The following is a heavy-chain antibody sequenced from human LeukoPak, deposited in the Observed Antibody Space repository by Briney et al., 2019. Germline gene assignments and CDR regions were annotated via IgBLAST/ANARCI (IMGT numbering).Heavy chain of an antibody. CDR1: GYSFTSYW. J-gene: IGHJ4*02. CDR3: ARVVGIAAAGTLKSRRYYFDY. Sequence: GESLQISCKGSGYSFTSYWIGWVRQMPGKGLEWMGIIYPGDSDTRYSPSFQGQVTISADKSISTAYLQWSSLKASDTAMYYCARVVGIAAAGTLKSRRYYFDYWGQGTLVTVSS. V-gene: IGHV5-51*01. D-gene: IGHD6-13*01. CDR2: IYPGDSDT.